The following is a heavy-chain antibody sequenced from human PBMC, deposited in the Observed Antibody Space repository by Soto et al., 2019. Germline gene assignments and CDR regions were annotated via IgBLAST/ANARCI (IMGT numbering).Heavy chain of an antibody. CDR3: ARQGKGTSWFDP. CDR2: MRMKVDNYAT. D-gene: IGHD1-1*01. J-gene: IGHJ5*02. Sequence: EVQLVESGGGLVQPGGSLKLSCAASGFIFSDSVMHWVRQASGKGLEWVGRMRMKVDNYATTYAASVKGRFIISRDDSKNTAYLQMNSLKTGDTAMYYCARQGKGTSWFDPWGQGSLVIVSS. CDR1: GFIFSDSV. V-gene: IGHV3-73*01.